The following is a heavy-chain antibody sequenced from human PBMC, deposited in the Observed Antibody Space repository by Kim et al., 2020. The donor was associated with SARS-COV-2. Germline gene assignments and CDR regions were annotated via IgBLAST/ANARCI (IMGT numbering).Heavy chain of an antibody. CDR1: GFSVSSNH. J-gene: IGHJ4*02. Sequence: GGSLRLSCAASGFSVSSNHMNWVRQAPGKGLEWVSLIYGAGNTNYADSVKGRFTISRDSSTNTLFLQMNNLRVEDTAVYYCARDLNWGYDYWGQGTLVT. CDR3: ARDLNWGYDY. V-gene: IGHV3-66*01. CDR2: IYGAGNT. D-gene: IGHD7-27*01.